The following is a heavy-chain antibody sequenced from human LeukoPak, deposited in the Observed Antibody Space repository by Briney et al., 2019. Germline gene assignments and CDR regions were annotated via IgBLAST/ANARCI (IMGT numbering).Heavy chain of an antibody. CDR1: GFTFSNYG. Sequence: GGSLRLSCAASGFTFSNYGMPWVRQAPGKGLEWVAVISYDGINKYYADSVKGRFTISRDNSKNTLYLQMNSLRAEDTAVYYCAKDHLAVVYSSGWFNPPFDYWGQGTLVSVSS. CDR3: AKDHLAVVYSSGWFNPPFDY. D-gene: IGHD6-19*01. V-gene: IGHV3-30*18. CDR2: ISYDGINK. J-gene: IGHJ4*02.